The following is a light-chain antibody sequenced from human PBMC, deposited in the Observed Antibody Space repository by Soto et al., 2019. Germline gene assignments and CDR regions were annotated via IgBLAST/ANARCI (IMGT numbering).Light chain of an antibody. CDR1: SSNIGSNI. Sequence: QSVLTQPPSASGTPGQRVTISCSGSSSNIGSNIVNWYQQLPGTAPKLLIYSNNRRPSGVPDRFSGSKSGTSASLAISGLPSEVEAVNCSAAWVDPMNGVVFGGGTKVTAL. CDR3: AAWVDPMNGVV. CDR2: SNN. J-gene: IGLJ2*01. V-gene: IGLV1-44*01.